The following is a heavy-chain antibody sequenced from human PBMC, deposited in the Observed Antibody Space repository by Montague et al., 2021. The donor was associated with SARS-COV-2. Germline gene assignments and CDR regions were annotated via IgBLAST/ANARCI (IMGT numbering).Heavy chain of an antibody. CDR2: IFYSGST. CDR3: ASQPIPVTGSGEFDY. D-gene: IGHD6-19*01. V-gene: IGHV4-39*01. J-gene: IGHJ4*02. Sequence: SETLSLTCTVSGSSISSETHYWGWIRQPPGKGLEWIGSIFYSGSTYYNSSLKSRVSISVDTSKNQFSLRLRSVTAADTAVYYCASQPIPVTGSGEFDYWGPGTPGNVSS. CDR1: GSSISSETHY.